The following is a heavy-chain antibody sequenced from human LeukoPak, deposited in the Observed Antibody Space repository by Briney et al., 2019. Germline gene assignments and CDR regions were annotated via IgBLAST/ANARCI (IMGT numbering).Heavy chain of an antibody. Sequence: PGGSLRLSCAASGFTFSSYGMHWVRQAPGKGLEWVTFIRYDGSNKYYADSVKGRFTISRDNSKNTLYLQMNSLRAEDTAVYYCASRGIAVAGRETNNDYWGQGTLVTVSS. CDR1: GFTFSSYG. V-gene: IGHV3-30*02. J-gene: IGHJ4*02. CDR3: ASRGIAVAGRETNNDY. D-gene: IGHD6-19*01. CDR2: IRYDGSNK.